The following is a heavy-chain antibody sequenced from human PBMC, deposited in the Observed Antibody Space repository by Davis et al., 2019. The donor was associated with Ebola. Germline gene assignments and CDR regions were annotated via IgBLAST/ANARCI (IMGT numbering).Heavy chain of an antibody. Sequence: GESLKISCKGSGYNFNNYWIGWVRQMPGKGLEWMGIIYPGDSDTRYNPSFQGQVTISADKSISTAYLQWSSLKASDTAMYYCARQRGSTGYFDYWGQGTLVTVSS. V-gene: IGHV5-51*01. CDR1: GYNFNNYW. CDR3: ARQRGSTGYFDY. D-gene: IGHD1-14*01. J-gene: IGHJ4*02. CDR2: IYPGDSDT.